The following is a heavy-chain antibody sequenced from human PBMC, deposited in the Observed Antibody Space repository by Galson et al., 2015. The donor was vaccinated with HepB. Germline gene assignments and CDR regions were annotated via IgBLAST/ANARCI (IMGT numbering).Heavy chain of an antibody. Sequence: SLRLSCAASGFTFSTYTMHWVRQAPGKGLEWVSLISYDDSNKYHADSVKGRFTISRDNSKNTLHLQMDSLRAEDTAVYYCTMGLRFLEWTLDYWGQGTLVTVSS. D-gene: IGHD3-3*01. CDR2: ISYDDSNK. V-gene: IGHV3-30-3*01. CDR1: GFTFSTYT. CDR3: TMGLRFLEWTLDY. J-gene: IGHJ4*02.